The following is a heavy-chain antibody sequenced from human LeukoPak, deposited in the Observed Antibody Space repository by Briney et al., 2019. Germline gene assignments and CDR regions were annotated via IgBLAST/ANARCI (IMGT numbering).Heavy chain of an antibody. V-gene: IGHV3-23*01. Sequence: GGSLRLSCAASGFTVNSNYMSWVRQATGKGLEWVSTIDGSGDSTYYADSVKGRFTISRDNSKNTLYVQMNSLRAEDTAVYYCAKEYGERYYYFDYWGQGTLVTVSS. J-gene: IGHJ4*02. CDR2: IDGSGDST. CDR3: AKEYGERYYYFDY. CDR1: GFTVNSNY. D-gene: IGHD4/OR15-4a*01.